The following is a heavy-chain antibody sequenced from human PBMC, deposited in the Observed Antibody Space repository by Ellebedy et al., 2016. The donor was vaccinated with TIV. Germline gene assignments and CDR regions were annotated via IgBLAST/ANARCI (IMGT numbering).Heavy chain of an antibody. CDR2: IIAIFGTT. Sequence: SVKVSCKASGATFSGSAISWVRQAPGLGREWIGGIIAIFGTTKYAQKFQGRVTITADQLTTTSHMELSDLRFEDTAIYYCARHIGYSNGPSEYWGQGSLVTVSS. J-gene: IGHJ4*02. D-gene: IGHD6-19*01. CDR1: GATFSGSA. CDR3: ARHIGYSNGPSEY. V-gene: IGHV1-69*13.